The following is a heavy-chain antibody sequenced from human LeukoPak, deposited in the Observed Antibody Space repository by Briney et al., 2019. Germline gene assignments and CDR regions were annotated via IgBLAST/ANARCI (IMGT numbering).Heavy chain of an antibody. CDR1: GYTFTGYY. Sequence: ASVKVSCKASGYTFTGYYMHWVRQAPGQGLEWMGWINPNSGGTNYAQKFQGRVTMTRDTSISTAYMDLTRLRSDDTAVYYCARDAGLVRFSPTYYFDYWGQGTLVTVSS. V-gene: IGHV1-2*02. D-gene: IGHD3-3*01. CDR2: INPNSGGT. J-gene: IGHJ4*02. CDR3: ARDAGLVRFSPTYYFDY.